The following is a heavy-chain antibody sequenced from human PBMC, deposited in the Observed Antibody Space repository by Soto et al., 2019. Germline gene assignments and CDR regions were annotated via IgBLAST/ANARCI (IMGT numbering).Heavy chain of an antibody. V-gene: IGHV3-74*01. CDR2: INSDGSST. D-gene: IGHD2-2*01. Sequence: EVQLVESGGGLVQPGGSLRLSCAASGFTFSSYWMHWVRQAPGKGLVWVSRINSDGSSTSYADSVKGRFTISRDNAKNTLYLQMNILRAEDTAVYYCASLSTCISTSCEYWYFDLWGRGTLVTVSS. J-gene: IGHJ2*01. CDR3: ASLSTCISTSCEYWYFDL. CDR1: GFTFSSYW.